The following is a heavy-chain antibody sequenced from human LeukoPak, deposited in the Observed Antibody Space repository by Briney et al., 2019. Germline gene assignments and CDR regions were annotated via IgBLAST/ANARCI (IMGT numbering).Heavy chain of an antibody. CDR1: GYTFASYG. D-gene: IGHD1-26*01. V-gene: IGHV1-18*01. J-gene: IGHJ3*02. CDR2: ISGYNGNT. CDR3: AREKDKWGAFDI. Sequence: ASVKVSCKTSGYTFASYGISWVRQAPGQGLEWMGWISGYNGNTKYAQKFQGRVTMTTDTSTSTAYMELRSLRYDDTAVYYCAREKDKWGAFDIWGQGTMVTVSS.